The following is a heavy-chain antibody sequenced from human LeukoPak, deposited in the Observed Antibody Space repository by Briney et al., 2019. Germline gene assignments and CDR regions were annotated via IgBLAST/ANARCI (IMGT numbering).Heavy chain of an antibody. CDR2: IYPGDSDT. CDR3: ARQGWFGEGEFPITEHEYYFDY. V-gene: IGHV5-51*01. J-gene: IGHJ4*02. Sequence: GESLKISCKGSGYRFTSYWIGWVRQLPGKGLEWMGIIYPGDSDTRYSPSFRGQVTISADKSISTAYLQWSSLKASDTAMYYCARQGWFGEGEFPITEHEYYFDYWGQGTLVTVSS. CDR1: GYRFTSYW. D-gene: IGHD3-10*01.